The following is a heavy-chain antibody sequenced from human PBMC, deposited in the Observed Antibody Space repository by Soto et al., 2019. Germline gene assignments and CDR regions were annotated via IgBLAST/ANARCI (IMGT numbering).Heavy chain of an antibody. CDR1: GFSLTTSGVG. CDR3: AQGYISSLYENKWFDP. J-gene: IGHJ5*02. CDR2: IYWDDDK. Sequence: QITLKESGPTLVKPTQPLTLTCTFSGFSLTTSGVGVGWIRQPPGKALEWLALIYWDDDKRYRPSLKSRLTITKDTSKNQVVLTMTNMGPVDTATYYCAQGYISSLYENKWFDPWGQGILVTVSS. V-gene: IGHV2-5*02. D-gene: IGHD6-13*01.